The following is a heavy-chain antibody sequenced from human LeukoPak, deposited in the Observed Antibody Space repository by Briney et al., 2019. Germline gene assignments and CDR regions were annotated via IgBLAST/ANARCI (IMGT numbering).Heavy chain of an antibody. J-gene: IGHJ5*02. D-gene: IGHD2/OR15-2a*01. CDR2: IKSRCNNT. CDR3: VRGSRGNYDT. CDR1: GFTFSIYH. V-gene: IGHV3-23*01. Sequence: GGSESLLCGPSGFTFSIYHMHGVPESPEEGPQWAYSIKSRCNNTYYADYVTGRITITRENTKNILHLQVNSLRAEDTAVYYCVRGSRGNYDTWGQGTLVTVSS.